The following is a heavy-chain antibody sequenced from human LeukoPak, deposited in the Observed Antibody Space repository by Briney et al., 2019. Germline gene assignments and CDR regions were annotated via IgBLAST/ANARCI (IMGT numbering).Heavy chain of an antibody. CDR2: ISYDGSNK. CDR1: GFSISGYD. D-gene: IGHD3-10*01. CDR3: ARDLTLGDAFDI. V-gene: IGHV3-30-3*01. Sequence: GRSLRLSCAASGFSISGYDMHWVRQAPGKGLEWVAVISYDGSNKYYADSVKGRFTISRDNSKNTLYLQMNSLRAEDTAVYYCARDLTLGDAFDIWGQGTMVTVSS. J-gene: IGHJ3*02.